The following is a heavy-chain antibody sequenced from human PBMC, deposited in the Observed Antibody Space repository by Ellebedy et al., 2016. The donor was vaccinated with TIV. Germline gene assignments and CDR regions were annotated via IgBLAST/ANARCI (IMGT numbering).Heavy chain of an antibody. CDR2: ISGSGGST. V-gene: IGHV3-23*01. Sequence: GESLKISXAASGFTFSSYAMSWVRQAAGKGLEWVSAISGSGGSTYYADSVKGRFTISRDNSKNTLYLQMNSLRAEDTAVYYCAKDRNYNTYYYMDVWGKGTSVTVSS. CDR1: GFTFSSYA. CDR3: AKDRNYNTYYYMDV. J-gene: IGHJ6*03. D-gene: IGHD4-11*01.